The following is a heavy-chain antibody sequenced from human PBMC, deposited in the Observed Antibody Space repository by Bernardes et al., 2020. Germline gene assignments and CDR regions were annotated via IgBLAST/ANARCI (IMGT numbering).Heavy chain of an antibody. D-gene: IGHD2-2*01. J-gene: IGHJ5*02. CDR2: INHSGST. Sequence: ETLSLTCAVYGGSFSGYYWSWIRQPPGKGLEWIGEINHSGSTNYNPSLKSRVTISVDTSKNQFSLKLSSVTAADTAVYYCARGLGYCSSTSCYNWFDPWGQGTLVTVSS. V-gene: IGHV4-34*01. CDR3: ARGLGYCSSTSCYNWFDP. CDR1: GGSFSGYY.